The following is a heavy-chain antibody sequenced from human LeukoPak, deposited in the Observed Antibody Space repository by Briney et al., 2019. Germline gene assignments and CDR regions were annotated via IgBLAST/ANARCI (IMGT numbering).Heavy chain of an antibody. CDR2: IIPIFGTA. CDR3: ARVGILVEYSSSSEGTGWFDP. V-gene: IGHV1-69*05. J-gene: IGHJ5*02. Sequence: GASVKVSCKASGGTFSSYAISWVRQAPGQGLEWMGGIIPIFGTANYAQKFQGRVTITTDESTSTAYMELSSLRSEDTAVYYCARVGILVEYSSSSEGTGWFDPWGQGTLVTVSS. CDR1: GGTFSSYA. D-gene: IGHD6-6*01.